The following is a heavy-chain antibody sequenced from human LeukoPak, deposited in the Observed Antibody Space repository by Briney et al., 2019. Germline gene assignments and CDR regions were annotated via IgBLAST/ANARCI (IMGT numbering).Heavy chain of an antibody. J-gene: IGHJ6*03. Sequence: SETLSLTCAVSCGSIRDYQCSWIRQPPGKGLGCIGYIYNSEITNYNPSLKSRVTMSVDTSKNQFSLMLRSVTAADTAVYYCARDHLPAGAPGYYMDVWGKGTTVTVSS. CDR3: ARDHLPAGAPGYYMDV. D-gene: IGHD4/OR15-4a*01. CDR1: CGSIRDYQ. V-gene: IGHV4-59*01. CDR2: IYNSEIT.